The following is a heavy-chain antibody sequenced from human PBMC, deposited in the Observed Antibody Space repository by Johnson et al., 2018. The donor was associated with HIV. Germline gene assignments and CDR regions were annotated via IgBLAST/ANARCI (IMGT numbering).Heavy chain of an antibody. Sequence: QEQLVESGGGVVQPGGSLRLSCEASGFTFSSYGMHWVRQAPGKGLEWVAFIRYDGSNKYHADSVKGRFTISRDNSKNTLYLQMNSLRAADTAVYFCAKYLEWSIAVADDDAFDIWGQGTMVIVSS. D-gene: IGHD6-19*01. V-gene: IGHV3-30*02. CDR2: IRYDGSNK. CDR3: AKYLEWSIAVADDDAFDI. J-gene: IGHJ3*02. CDR1: GFTFSSYG.